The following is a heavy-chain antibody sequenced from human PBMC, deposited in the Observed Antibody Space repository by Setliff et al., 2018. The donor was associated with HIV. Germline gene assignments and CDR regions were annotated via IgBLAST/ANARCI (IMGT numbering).Heavy chain of an antibody. J-gene: IGHJ3*02. CDR3: AKMHTAMDPDTFDI. CDR2: IRYDGSYR. V-gene: IGHV3-30*02. CDR1: GFTFISYG. D-gene: IGHD5-18*01. Sequence: GGSLRLSCAVSGFTFISYGMYWVRQAPGKGLEWVAFIRYDGSYRYYVDSVKGRFTISRDNSKNTMFLQMNSLRVEDTAISSCAKMHTAMDPDTFDIWGQGTMVTVSS.